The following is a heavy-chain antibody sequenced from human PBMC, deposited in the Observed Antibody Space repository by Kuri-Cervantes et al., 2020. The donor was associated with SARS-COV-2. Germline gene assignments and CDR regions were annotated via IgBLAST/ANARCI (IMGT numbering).Heavy chain of an antibody. Sequence: GSLRLSCAVYGGSFSGYYWSWIRQPPGKGLEWIGEINHSGSTNYNPSLKSRVTISVDTSKNQFSLKLSSMTAADTAVYYCAGWPVVPAANPKWGIDYWGQGTLVTVSS. CDR1: GGSFSGYY. CDR3: AGWPVVPAANPKWGIDY. J-gene: IGHJ4*02. CDR2: INHSGST. V-gene: IGHV4-34*01. D-gene: IGHD2-2*01.